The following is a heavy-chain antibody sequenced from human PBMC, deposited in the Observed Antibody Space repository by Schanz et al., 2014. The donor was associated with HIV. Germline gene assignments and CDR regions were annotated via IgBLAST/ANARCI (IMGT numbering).Heavy chain of an antibody. D-gene: IGHD4-17*01. V-gene: IGHV3-9*01. Sequence: EVQLVESGGGLVQPGRSLRLSCAASGFTFDDYAMHWVRQAPGKGLEWVSGISWNSGSIGYADSVKGRFTISRDNAKNSLYLQMNSLRSEDTAVYYCARAGLHDYGDSGLDYWGQGTLVTVSS. J-gene: IGHJ4*02. CDR1: GFTFDDYA. CDR2: ISWNSGSI. CDR3: ARAGLHDYGDSGLDY.